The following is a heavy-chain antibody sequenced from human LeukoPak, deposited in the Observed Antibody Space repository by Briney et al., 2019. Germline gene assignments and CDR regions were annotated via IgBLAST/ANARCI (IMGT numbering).Heavy chain of an antibody. CDR3: ARDWAVAGTVPFDP. Sequence: GGSLRLSCAASGFTFSIYWMSWVRQAPGKGREWVANIKQDGSEKYYVDSVKGRFTISRDNAKNSLYLQMNSLRAEDTAVYYCARDWAVAGTVPFDPWGQGTLVTVSS. D-gene: IGHD6-19*01. V-gene: IGHV3-7*01. CDR2: IKQDGSEK. CDR1: GFTFSIYW. J-gene: IGHJ5*02.